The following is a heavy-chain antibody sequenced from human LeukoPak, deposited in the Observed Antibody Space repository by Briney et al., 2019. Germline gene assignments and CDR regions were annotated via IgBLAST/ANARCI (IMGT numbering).Heavy chain of an antibody. D-gene: IGHD3-22*01. V-gene: IGHV1-2*06. Sequence: ASVEVSCKASGYTFTGYYMHWVRQAPGQGLEWMGRINPNSGGTNYAQKFQGRVTMTRDTSISTAYMELSRLRSDDTAVYYCARDQSGAYYYDSSGYSFDYWGQGTLVTVSS. CDR1: GYTFTGYY. CDR3: ARDQSGAYYYDSSGYSFDY. CDR2: INPNSGGT. J-gene: IGHJ4*02.